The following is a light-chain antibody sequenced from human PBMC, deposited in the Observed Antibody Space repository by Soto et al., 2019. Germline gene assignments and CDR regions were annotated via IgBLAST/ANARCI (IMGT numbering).Light chain of an antibody. Sequence: DIQMTQSPSSLSASVGDRVTITCRASQSISRNLNWYQHKPGKAPKLLIYAASSLQNGVPSRFSGGGSGTEFTLSISSLQLKDFGTYYCQQSYTTASITFGQGTRLEIK. CDR2: AAS. V-gene: IGKV1-39*01. CDR1: QSISRN. J-gene: IGKJ5*01. CDR3: QQSYTTASIT.